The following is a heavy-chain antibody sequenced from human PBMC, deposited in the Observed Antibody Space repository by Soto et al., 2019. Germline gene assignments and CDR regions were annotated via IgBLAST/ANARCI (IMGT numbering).Heavy chain of an antibody. J-gene: IGHJ4*02. D-gene: IGHD3-22*01. CDR1: GYTLTELS. V-gene: IGHV1-24*01. CDR2: FDPEDGET. Sequence: QVQLVQSGAEVKKPGASVKVSCKVSGYTLTELSMHWVRQAPGKGLEWMGGFDPEDGETIYAQKFQGRVTMTEDTSTDTAYMELSSLRSEDTAVYYCATVSGYYYDSSGYPRPFDYWGQGTLVTVSS. CDR3: ATVSGYYYDSSGYPRPFDY.